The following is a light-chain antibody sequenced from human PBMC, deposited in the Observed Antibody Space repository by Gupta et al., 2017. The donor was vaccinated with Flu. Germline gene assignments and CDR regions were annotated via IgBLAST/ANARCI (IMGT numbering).Light chain of an antibody. V-gene: IGLV1-47*02. Sequence: QSVLPQPPSASATPRQRVTISCSGSSSNIGSKYVFWYQQLPGTAPKFLICSNNERPSGVPDRFSGSKSGTSASLAITGVGSEDEAEYYCETWDDKISGPVFGGGTKVTVL. CDR3: ETWDDKISGPV. CDR2: SNN. J-gene: IGLJ3*02. CDR1: SSNIGSKY.